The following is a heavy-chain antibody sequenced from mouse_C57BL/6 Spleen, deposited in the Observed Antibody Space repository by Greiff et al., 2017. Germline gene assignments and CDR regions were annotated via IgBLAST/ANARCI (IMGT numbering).Heavy chain of an antibody. CDR3: ARRRDYGSSYGYFDV. Sequence: EVQLQQSGPELVKPGASVKISCKASGYTFTDYYMNWVKQSHGKSLEWIGDINPNNGGTSYNQKFKGKATLTVDKSSSTAYMELRSLTSEDSAVYYCARRRDYGSSYGYFDVWGTGTTGTVSS. V-gene: IGHV1-26*01. D-gene: IGHD1-1*01. CDR2: INPNNGGT. CDR1: GYTFTDYY. J-gene: IGHJ1*03.